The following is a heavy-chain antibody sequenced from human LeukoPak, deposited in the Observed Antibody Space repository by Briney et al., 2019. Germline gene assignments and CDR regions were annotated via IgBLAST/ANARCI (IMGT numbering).Heavy chain of an antibody. V-gene: IGHV4-61*02. CDR1: GRSISSGSDD. Sequence: PTETLSLAFTVSGRSISSGSDDWSWIRQPAGKGREWICSIYTSGSTNYHPSLKILLTISVKTANNQFSLQLSPVPAADRAVYYCARVVDNWNVAVFDYWGQGTLVTVSS. CDR3: ARVVDNWNVAVFDY. D-gene: IGHD1-20*01. J-gene: IGHJ4*02. CDR2: IYTSGST.